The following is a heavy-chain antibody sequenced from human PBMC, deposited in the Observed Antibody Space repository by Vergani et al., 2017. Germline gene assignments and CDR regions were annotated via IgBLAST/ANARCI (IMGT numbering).Heavy chain of an antibody. V-gene: IGHV3-66*02. D-gene: IGHD2-15*01. CDR1: GFTFSDHY. J-gene: IGHJ4*01. CDR2: IKSDGRT. CDR3: TRSECSGTTCYGHYFDL. Sequence: EVQLLESGGGLVQPGGSLRLSCAASGFTFSDHYMSWVRQAPGKGLEWVSVIKSDGRTSYAESVRGRFTISRDTSRNAVYLQMNILRVEDTGVYYCTRSECSGTTCYGHYFDLWGHGILVTVSS.